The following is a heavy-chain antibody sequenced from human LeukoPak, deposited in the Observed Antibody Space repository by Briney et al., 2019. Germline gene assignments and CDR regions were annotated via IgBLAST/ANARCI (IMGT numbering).Heavy chain of an antibody. CDR1: GSPVSSYF. CDR2: VFYSGGA. Sequence: SETLSLTCIVSGSPVSSYFWSWIRQPPGKGLEWIGHVFYSGGAKYNPSLKSRVSISVDTSRNQFSLNLGSVTAADTAIYYCARYSAHDFIFDYWGQGTLVTVSS. CDR3: ARYSAHDFIFDY. J-gene: IGHJ4*02. V-gene: IGHV4-59*08. D-gene: IGHD5-12*01.